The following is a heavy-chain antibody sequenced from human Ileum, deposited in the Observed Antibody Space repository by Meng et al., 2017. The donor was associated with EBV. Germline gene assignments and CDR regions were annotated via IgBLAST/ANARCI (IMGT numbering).Heavy chain of an antibody. CDR1: GGSFSSRKYY. V-gene: IGHV4-39*07. CDR3: ASRELAPFDY. Sequence: QLQRQGSGPGLVKTSETLSLPCSVSGGSFSSRKYYWGWIRQPPGKALEWIASIYYSGTTYYNPSLQSRVSISVDKSKNQVSLNMTSMTAADTAVYYCASRELAPFDYWGQGTLVTVSS. D-gene: IGHD1-26*01. CDR2: IYYSGTT. J-gene: IGHJ4*02.